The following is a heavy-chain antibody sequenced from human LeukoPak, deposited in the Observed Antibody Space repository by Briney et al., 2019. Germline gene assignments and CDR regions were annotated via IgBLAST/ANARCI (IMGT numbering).Heavy chain of an antibody. Sequence: SETLSLTCTVSGGSISSYYWSWIRQPPGKGLEWIGYIYYSGSTNYNPSLKSRVTISVDTSKNQFSLKLSSVTAADTAVYYCARDNSAWYAGTYYYYYGMDVWGQGTTVTVSS. CDR3: ARDNSAWYAGTYYYYYGMDV. J-gene: IGHJ6*02. CDR2: IYYSGST. CDR1: GGSISSYY. V-gene: IGHV4-59*01. D-gene: IGHD6-19*01.